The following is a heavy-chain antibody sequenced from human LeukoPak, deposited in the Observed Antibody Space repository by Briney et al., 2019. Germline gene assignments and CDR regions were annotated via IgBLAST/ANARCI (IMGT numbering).Heavy chain of an antibody. V-gene: IGHV4-59*01. CDR3: ARVGSSYRTGFDP. J-gene: IGHJ5*02. CDR1: GDSISNYY. Sequence: SETLSLTCTVSGDSISNYYWNWIRHPPGMGLEWIGYVSYRGTTKFNPSLRSRVTISLDTSRTQFSLKLNSVTTADTAVYYCARVGSSYRTGFDPWGQGILVSVSS. D-gene: IGHD2-2*01. CDR2: VSYRGTT.